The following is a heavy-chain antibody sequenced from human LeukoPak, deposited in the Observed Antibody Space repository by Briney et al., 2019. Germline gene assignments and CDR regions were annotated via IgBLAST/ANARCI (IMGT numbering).Heavy chain of an antibody. CDR2: INHSGGT. V-gene: IGHV4-34*01. Sequence: SETLSLTCVVYGGSFSGYYWTWIRHPPGKGLEWIGEINHSGGTNYNPSLKSRVTISVDTSKNQFSLKLNSVTAADTAVYYCASGIATWVYWGQGTLVTVSS. CDR1: GGSFSGYY. D-gene: IGHD1-26*01. J-gene: IGHJ4*02. CDR3: ASGIATWVY.